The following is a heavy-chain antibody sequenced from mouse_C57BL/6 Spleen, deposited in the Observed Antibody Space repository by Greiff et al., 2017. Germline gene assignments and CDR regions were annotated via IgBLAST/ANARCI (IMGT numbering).Heavy chain of an antibody. Sequence: QVQLQQSGAELVRPGASVTLSCKASGYTFTDYEMHWVKQTPVHGLEWIGAIDPETGGTAYNQKFKGKAILTADQSSSTAYMELRSLTSEDSAVYYCTRANAMDYWGQGTSVTVSS. CDR2: IDPETGGT. CDR3: TRANAMDY. V-gene: IGHV1-15*01. J-gene: IGHJ4*01. CDR1: GYTFTDYE.